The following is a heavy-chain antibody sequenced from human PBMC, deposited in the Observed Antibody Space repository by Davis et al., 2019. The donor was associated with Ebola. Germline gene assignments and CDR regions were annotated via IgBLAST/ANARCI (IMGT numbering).Heavy chain of an antibody. CDR1: GFIVSDKY. D-gene: IGHD4-17*01. Sequence: GGSLRLSRAASGFIVSDKYMSWVRQAPGKGLEWVSVIYRDGRTYYADSVKGRFTISRDNSKNTLYLQMNSLRAEDTAVYYCTRHVSGDFWYFDLWGRGTLVTVSS. J-gene: IGHJ2*01. V-gene: IGHV3-53*01. CDR3: TRHVSGDFWYFDL. CDR2: IYRDGRT.